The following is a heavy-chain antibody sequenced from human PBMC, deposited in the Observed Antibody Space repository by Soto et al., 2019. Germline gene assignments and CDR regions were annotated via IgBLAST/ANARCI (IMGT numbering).Heavy chain of an antibody. CDR2: ISAYNGNT. Sequence: ASVKVSCKASGYTFTIYGISWVRQAPGQGFEWMGWISAYNGNTNYAQKLQGRVTMTTDTSTSTAYMELRSLRSDDTAVYYCARLYYDFWSGYHDAFDIWGQGTMVTVSS. CDR3: ARLYYDFWSGYHDAFDI. CDR1: GYTFTIYG. V-gene: IGHV1-18*01. D-gene: IGHD3-3*01. J-gene: IGHJ3*02.